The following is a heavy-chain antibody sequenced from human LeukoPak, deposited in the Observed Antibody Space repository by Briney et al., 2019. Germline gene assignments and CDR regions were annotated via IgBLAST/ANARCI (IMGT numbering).Heavy chain of an antibody. V-gene: IGHV1-18*01. CDR3: VRDRAWAFTVGYYYYYYMDV. Sequence: ASVKVSCKASGYTFTSYGISWVRQAPGQGLEWMGWISAYNGNTNYAQKLQGRVTMTTDTSTSTAYMELRSLRSDDTAVYYCVRDRAWAFTVGYYYYYYMDVWGKGTTVTVSS. CDR1: GYTFTSYG. D-gene: IGHD4-11*01. CDR2: ISAYNGNT. J-gene: IGHJ6*03.